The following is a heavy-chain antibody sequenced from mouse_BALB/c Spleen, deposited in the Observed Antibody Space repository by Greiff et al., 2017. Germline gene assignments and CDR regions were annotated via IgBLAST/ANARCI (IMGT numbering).Heavy chain of an antibody. V-gene: IGHV7-3*02. CDR1: GFTFTDYY. CDR3: ARDTVVAKAAY. CDR2: IRNKANGYTT. D-gene: IGHD1-1*01. J-gene: IGHJ3*01. Sequence: EVHLVESGGGLVQPGGSLRLSCATSGFTFTDYYMSWVRQPPGKALEWLGFIRNKANGYTTEYSASVKGRFTISRDNSQSILYLQMNTLRAEDSATYYCARDTVVAKAAYWGQGTLVTVSA.